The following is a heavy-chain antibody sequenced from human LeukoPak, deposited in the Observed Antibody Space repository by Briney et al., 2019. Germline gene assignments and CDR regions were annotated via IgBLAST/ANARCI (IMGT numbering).Heavy chain of an antibody. CDR2: ISSSSSYI. CDR1: GFTFSSYS. CDR3: ARGIRYFDWYFDY. V-gene: IGHV3-21*01. D-gene: IGHD3-9*01. J-gene: IGHJ4*02. Sequence: GGSLRLSCAASGFTFSSYSMNWVRQAPGKGLEWVSSISSSSSYIYYADSVKGRFTISRDNATNSLYLQMNSLRAEDTAVYYCARGIRYFDWYFDYWGQGTLVTVSS.